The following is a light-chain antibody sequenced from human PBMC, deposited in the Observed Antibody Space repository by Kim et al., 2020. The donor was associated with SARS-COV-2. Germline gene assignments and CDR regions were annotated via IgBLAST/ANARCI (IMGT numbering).Light chain of an antibody. CDR2: QDT. V-gene: IGLV3-1*01. CDR1: RLSDKS. CDR3: QAWDTTDAV. Sequence: SYELTQPPSVSVSPGQTVTITCSGDRLSDKSVSWYQQRPGQSPVLVLYQDTERPSAIPGRFSGSNSGNTATLTISETQTVDEADYFCQAWDTTDAVFGTGTKVTVL. J-gene: IGLJ1*01.